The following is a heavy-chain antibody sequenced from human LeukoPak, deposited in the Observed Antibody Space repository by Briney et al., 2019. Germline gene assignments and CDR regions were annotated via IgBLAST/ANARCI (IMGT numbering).Heavy chain of an antibody. CDR3: ARPYYDILTDRTGYWYFDL. CDR2: IYTSGST. V-gene: IGHV4-4*07. D-gene: IGHD3-9*01. Sequence: KPSETLSLTCTVSGGSISSYYWSWVRQPAGKGLEWIGRIYTSGSTNYNPSLKSRVTMSVDTSKNQFSLKLSSVTAADTAVYYCARPYYDILTDRTGYWYFDLWGRGTLVTVSS. J-gene: IGHJ2*01. CDR1: GGSISSYY.